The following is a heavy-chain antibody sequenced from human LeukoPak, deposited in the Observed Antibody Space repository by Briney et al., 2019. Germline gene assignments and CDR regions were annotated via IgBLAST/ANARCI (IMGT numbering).Heavy chain of an antibody. J-gene: IGHJ3*02. D-gene: IGHD3-10*01. Sequence: GGSLRLSCAASGFSFSSFGMHWVRQAPGKGLEGVAFIRYDGNNKDYADSVKGRFTISRDNSKNTLYVQMNSLRPEDTAVYYCAEEMGSHGSGNYYPFDIWGQGTMVAVSS. CDR2: IRYDGNNK. CDR1: GFSFSSFG. CDR3: AEEMGSHGSGNYYPFDI. V-gene: IGHV3-30*02.